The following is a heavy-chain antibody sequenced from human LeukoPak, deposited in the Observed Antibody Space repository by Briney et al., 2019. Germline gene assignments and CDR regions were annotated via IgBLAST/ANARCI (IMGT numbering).Heavy chain of an antibody. D-gene: IGHD2-2*01. CDR1: GFTFSNYA. V-gene: IGHV3-23*01. CDR3: AKDQRGEMSSTTSPGEDY. CDR2: ISGSGGST. J-gene: IGHJ4*02. Sequence: GGSLRLSCAASGFTFSNYAMTWVRQTPGKGLQWVSAISGSGGSTYYADSVKGRFTISRDNSKNTLYLQMNSLRAEDTAVYYCAKDQRGEMSSTTSPGEDYWGQGTLVTVSS.